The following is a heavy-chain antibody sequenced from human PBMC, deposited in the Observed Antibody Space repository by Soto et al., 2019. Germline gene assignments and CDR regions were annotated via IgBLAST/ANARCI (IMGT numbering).Heavy chain of an antibody. J-gene: IGHJ4*02. CDR2: IWYDGSNK. V-gene: IGHV3-33*01. CDR3: AREGVVAGPQDF. CDR1: GFIFSNYG. D-gene: IGHD6-19*01. Sequence: GGSLRLSCAASGFIFSNYGIHWVRQAPGKGLEWVALIWYDGSNKYYADSVKGRFIVSRDDTNNTVYLQLNSLTADDTAIYYCAREGVVAGPQDFWGPGTLVTVSS.